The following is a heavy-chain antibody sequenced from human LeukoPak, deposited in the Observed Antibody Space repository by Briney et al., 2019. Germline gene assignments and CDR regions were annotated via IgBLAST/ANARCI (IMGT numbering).Heavy chain of an antibody. CDR2: IYTSGST. V-gene: IGHV4-61*02. Sequence: SETLSLTCTVSGGSISSGSYYWSWIPQPAGKGLEWIGRIYTSGSTNYNPSLKSRVTISVDTSKNQFSLKLSSVTAAGTAVYYCARDGAVAPFDYWGQGTLVTVSS. CDR1: GGSISSGSYY. J-gene: IGHJ4*02. D-gene: IGHD6-19*01. CDR3: ARDGAVAPFDY.